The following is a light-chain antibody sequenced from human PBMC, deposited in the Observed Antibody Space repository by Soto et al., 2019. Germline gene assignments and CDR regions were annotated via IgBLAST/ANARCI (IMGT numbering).Light chain of an antibody. CDR1: QSVSSY. CDR2: DAS. CDR3: QQRFNWPRFT. J-gene: IGKJ2*01. Sequence: EIVLTQSPATLSLSPGERATLSCRASQSVSSYLAWYQQKPGQAPRLLIYDASNRATGIPARFSGGGSGTDLTLTISSLEPEGFAVYYCQQRFNWPRFTFGQGTKLEIK. V-gene: IGKV3-11*01.